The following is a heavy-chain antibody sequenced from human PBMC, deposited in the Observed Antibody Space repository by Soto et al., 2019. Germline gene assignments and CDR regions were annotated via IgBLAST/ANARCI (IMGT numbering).Heavy chain of an antibody. CDR3: AKNQERELPRVIDF. CDR1: GLTFSNYD. Sequence: XGSRRLSCAPSGLTFSNYDLSWVRQAPGGGLEWVSSMSGSSSTTYYADSVRGRFTISRDRSKNTLYLQMSSLRAEDTALYYCAKNQERELPRVIDFWGQGTLVTVSS. J-gene: IGHJ4*02. V-gene: IGHV3-23*01. D-gene: IGHD1-7*01. CDR2: MSGSSSTT.